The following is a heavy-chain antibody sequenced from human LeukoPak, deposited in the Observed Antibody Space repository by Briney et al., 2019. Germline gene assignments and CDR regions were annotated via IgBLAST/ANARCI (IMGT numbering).Heavy chain of an antibody. CDR1: GGSISSYY. Sequence: KSSETLSLTCTVSGGSISSYYWSWIRQPPGKGLEWIGYIYYSGSTNYNPSLNSRVTISVDTSKNQFSLKLSSVTAADTAVYYCARGKRDIVVVVAAGTKHNWFDPWGQGTLVTVSS. D-gene: IGHD2-15*01. CDR3: ARGKRDIVVVVAAGTKHNWFDP. V-gene: IGHV4-59*12. J-gene: IGHJ5*02. CDR2: IYYSGST.